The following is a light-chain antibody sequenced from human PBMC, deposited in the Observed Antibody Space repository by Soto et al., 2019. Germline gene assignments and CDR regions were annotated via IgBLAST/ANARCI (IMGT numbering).Light chain of an antibody. Sequence: QSALTQPASVSGSPGQSITISCTGTSSDIGGYTYVSWYQKHPGKAPKVIIYGVSYRPSGVSSRFSGSKSGNTASLTISGLRAEDEADYYCTSYTRSSSLVVFGGGTKLTVL. V-gene: IGLV2-14*01. CDR1: SSDIGGYTY. CDR3: TSYTRSSSLVV. CDR2: GVS. J-gene: IGLJ3*02.